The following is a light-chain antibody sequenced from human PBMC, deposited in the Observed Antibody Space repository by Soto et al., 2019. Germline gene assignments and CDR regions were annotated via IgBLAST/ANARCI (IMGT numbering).Light chain of an antibody. CDR1: QSVARD. J-gene: IGKJ2*01. V-gene: IGKV3-20*01. CDR2: RAF. CDR3: QQHTISMYT. Sequence: EIVLTQSPGTLSLSPGETATLSCRASQSVARDLSWYQQKPGQAPRLLISRAFIGATGIPDRFSGSGSGTDSTLTINRLEPEDSAVYYCQQHTISMYTFGQGTKVDIK.